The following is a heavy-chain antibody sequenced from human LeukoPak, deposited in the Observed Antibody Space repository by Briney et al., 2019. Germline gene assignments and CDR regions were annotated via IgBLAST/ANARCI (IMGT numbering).Heavy chain of an antibody. CDR2: ISGSGGST. CDR3: ARVDDSSGYYSLGIDY. D-gene: IGHD3-22*01. J-gene: IGHJ4*02. V-gene: IGHV3-23*01. Sequence: GGSLRLSWAASGFTFSSYAMSWVRQAAGKGLEWVSAISGSGGSTYYADSVKGRFTISRDNSKNTLYLQMNSLRAEDTAVYYCARVDDSSGYYSLGIDYWGQGTLVTVSS. CDR1: GFTFSSYA.